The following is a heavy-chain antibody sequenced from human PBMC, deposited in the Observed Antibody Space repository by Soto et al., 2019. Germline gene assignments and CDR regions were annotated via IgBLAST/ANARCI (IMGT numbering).Heavy chain of an antibody. Sequence: GGSLRLSCAASGFTFSDYSMNWVRQAPGKGLEWVSSINDRSSHIYYADSVKGRFTISRDNAKNSLFLQMNSLRAEDTAVYYCARCPGIAAAGTDYWGRGTLVTVSS. D-gene: IGHD6-13*01. CDR2: INDRSSHI. J-gene: IGHJ4*02. CDR1: GFTFSDYS. V-gene: IGHV3-21*01. CDR3: ARCPGIAAAGTDY.